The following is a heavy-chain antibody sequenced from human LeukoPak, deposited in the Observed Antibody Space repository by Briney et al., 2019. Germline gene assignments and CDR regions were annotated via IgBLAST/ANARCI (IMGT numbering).Heavy chain of an antibody. CDR2: INPSGGST. D-gene: IGHD6-6*01. CDR3: ARIIAARLGYYYGMDV. CDR1: GYTFTSYY. Sequence: ASVKVSCKASGYTFTSYYMYWVRQAPGQGLEWMGIINPSGGSTSYAQKFQGRVTMTRDTSTSTVYMELSSLRSEDTAVYYCARIIAARLGYYYGMDVWGQGTTVTVSS. J-gene: IGHJ6*02. V-gene: IGHV1-46*01.